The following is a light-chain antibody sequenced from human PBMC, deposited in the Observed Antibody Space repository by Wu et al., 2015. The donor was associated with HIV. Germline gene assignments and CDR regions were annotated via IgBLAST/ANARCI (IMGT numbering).Light chain of an antibody. J-gene: IGKJ3*01. CDR1: QSVNNN. CDR2: GTS. V-gene: IGKV3-15*01. CDR3: QHYNNWPPSFT. Sequence: ELVLTQSPATLSMSPGERATLSCRASQSVNNNLAWYQQKPGQAPRLLVSGTSTRATGIPDRFTGSGSGTDFTLTINSLQSEDFAVYYCQHYNNWPPSFTFGPGTKVDT.